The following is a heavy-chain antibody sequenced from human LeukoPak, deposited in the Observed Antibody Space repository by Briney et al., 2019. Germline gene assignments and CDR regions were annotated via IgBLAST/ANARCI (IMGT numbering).Heavy chain of an antibody. CDR2: IYHSGST. Sequence: SETLSLTCAVSGYSISSGYYWGWIRPPPGKGLEWIGSIYHSGSTYYNPSLKRRVTISVDTSKNQFSLRLRSVTAADTVVYYCARRVVVPAEEGGNWFDPWGQGTLVTVSS. J-gene: IGHJ5*02. CDR3: ARRVVVPAEEGGNWFDP. V-gene: IGHV4-38-2*01. D-gene: IGHD2-2*01. CDR1: GYSISSGYY.